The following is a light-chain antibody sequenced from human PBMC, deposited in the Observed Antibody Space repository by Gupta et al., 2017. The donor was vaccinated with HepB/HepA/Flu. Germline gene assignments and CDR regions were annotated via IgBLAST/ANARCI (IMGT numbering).Light chain of an antibody. Sequence: EIVLTQSPGTLSLSPGERATLSCRASQSVRNNYLAWYQQKPGQAPRLLISGASSRATGIPDRFSGSGSGTDFTLTVSRLEPEDFAVYYCQHDDDSLWTFGQGTKVEIK. J-gene: IGKJ1*01. CDR3: QHDDDSLWT. CDR2: GAS. V-gene: IGKV3-20*01. CDR1: QSVRNNY.